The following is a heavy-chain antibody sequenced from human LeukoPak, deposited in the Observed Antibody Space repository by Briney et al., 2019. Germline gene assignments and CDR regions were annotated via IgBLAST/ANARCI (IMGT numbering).Heavy chain of an antibody. CDR1: GFSFSSFA. V-gene: IGHV3-43*02. CDR2: IRSNGATA. CDR3: ARDNTGSYEY. J-gene: IGHJ4*02. D-gene: IGHD1-26*01. Sequence: GGSLRLSCAASGFSFSSFAMTWVRQAPGKGLEWVSTIRSNGATAYNADSVKGRFTISRDNSKDSLYLQMNSLRTEDTALYYCARDNTGSYEYWGQGTLVTVSP.